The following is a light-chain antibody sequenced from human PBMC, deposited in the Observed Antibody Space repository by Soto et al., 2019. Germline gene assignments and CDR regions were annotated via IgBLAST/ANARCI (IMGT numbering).Light chain of an antibody. CDR1: QSISNW. J-gene: IGKJ1*01. CDR2: DAS. Sequence: DIQMTQSPSTLSASVGDRVTITFRASQSISNWLAWYQQKPGKAPKLLIYDASSLESGVPSRFSGSGSGTEFTLTISSLQPDDFATYYCQQYNGYSTWTFGQGTKVDIK. V-gene: IGKV1-5*01. CDR3: QQYNGYSTWT.